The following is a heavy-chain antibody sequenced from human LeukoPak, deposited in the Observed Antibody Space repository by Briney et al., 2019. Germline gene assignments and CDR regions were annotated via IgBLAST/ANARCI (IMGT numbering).Heavy chain of an antibody. CDR3: AKLGYDSSGSPRLVDH. D-gene: IGHD3-22*01. CDR1: GFTFSKAW. J-gene: IGHJ4*02. CDR2: IKTAGGTP. V-gene: IGHV3-15*01. Sequence: RAGGSLRLSCAASGFTFSKAWMSWVRQAPGKGLEWVGLIKTAGGTPDYAAPVKGRFTISRDDSKNTLDLQMNSLRPGDTAVYYCAKLGYDSSGSPRLVDHWGQGTLVTVSS.